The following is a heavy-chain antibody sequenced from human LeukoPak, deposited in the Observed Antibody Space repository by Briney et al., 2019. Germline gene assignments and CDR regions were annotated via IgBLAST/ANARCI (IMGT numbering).Heavy chain of an antibody. CDR3: ARVREDHWNSAPHAFDI. J-gene: IGHJ3*02. D-gene: IGHD1-1*01. CDR2: IYYSGNT. CDR1: GVSISSSNSY. V-gene: IGHV4-39*01. Sequence: SETLSLTCTVSGVSISSSNSYWGWIRQPPGKGLEWIGSIYYSGNTYYNASLKSQVSISIDTSKNQFSLKLSSVTAADTAVYYCARVREDHWNSAPHAFDIWGQGTMVTVSS.